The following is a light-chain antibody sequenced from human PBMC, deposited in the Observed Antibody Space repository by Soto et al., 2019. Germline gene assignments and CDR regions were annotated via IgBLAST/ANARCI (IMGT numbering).Light chain of an antibody. CDR2: DAS. V-gene: IGKV1-5*01. CDR3: QQYHSFSPEGLT. Sequence: DIQMTQSPSTLSASVGERVTITCRASQTINTWLAWYQHKPGKAPKLLIYDASTLQTGVPSRFSGYSSGTEFTLTISSLQPDDLATYFCQQYHSFSPEGLTFGPGTKVDFK. CDR1: QTINTW. J-gene: IGKJ3*01.